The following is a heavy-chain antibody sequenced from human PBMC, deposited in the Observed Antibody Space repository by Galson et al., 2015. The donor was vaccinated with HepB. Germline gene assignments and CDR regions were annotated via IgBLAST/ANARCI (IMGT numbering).Heavy chain of an antibody. Sequence: SVKVSCKASGYTFTTYAMHWVRQAPGQSLEWMGWINAGKGDTKYSQKFQDRVTFTLDTSASTAYMELSSLTSEDTAVYYCARDRHPWHIDYWGQGTLVTVSS. CDR3: ARDRHPWHIDY. J-gene: IGHJ4*02. V-gene: IGHV1-3*01. D-gene: IGHD5-12*01. CDR1: GYTFTTYA. CDR2: INAGKGDT.